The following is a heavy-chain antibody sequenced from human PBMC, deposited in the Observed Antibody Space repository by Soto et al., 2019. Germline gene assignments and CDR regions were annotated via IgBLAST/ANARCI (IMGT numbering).Heavy chain of an antibody. CDR3: ARRRMRPTNYARDG. V-gene: IGHV5-10-1*01. Sequence: GESLKISCKGSGDSFLDYWISWVRQMPGKGLEWRGRIDPSDSYRTYSTSFQGHVTISVDKSITTAYLQWSSLKDSDTAIYYFARRRMRPTNYARDGWGQGTTVTVSS. D-gene: IGHD2-8*01. CDR1: GDSFLDYW. J-gene: IGHJ6*02. CDR2: IDPSDSYR.